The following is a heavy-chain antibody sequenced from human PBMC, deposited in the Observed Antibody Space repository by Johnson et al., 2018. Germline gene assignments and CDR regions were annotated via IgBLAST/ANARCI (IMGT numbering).Heavy chain of an antibody. J-gene: IGHJ6*03. V-gene: IGHV3-74*01. CDR2: INSDGSMT. CDR3: AREDDYGDYKYYYYMDV. CDR1: GFTFSGYW. D-gene: IGHD4-17*01. Sequence: VQLVQSGGGVVQPGGSLSLSCYGSGFTFSGYWMHWVRQVPGKGPVWVSRINSDGSMTDYADSVNGRFTITRDNARHTLYLQMNSLRAEDTDVFYGAREDDYGDYKYYYYMDVWGKVTTVTV.